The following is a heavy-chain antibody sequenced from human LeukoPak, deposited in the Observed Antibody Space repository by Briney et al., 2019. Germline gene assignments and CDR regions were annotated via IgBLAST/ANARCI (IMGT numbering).Heavy chain of an antibody. D-gene: IGHD4-23*01. CDR3: ARDLDYGGNPAGYFDL. Sequence: GGSLRLSCAASGFTFSSYWMHWVRQAPGKGLVWVSRINIDGSSTSYADSVKGRFTISRDNAKNTPYLQMNSLRAEDTAVYYCARDLDYGGNPAGYFDLWGRGTLVTVSS. CDR2: INIDGSST. J-gene: IGHJ2*01. CDR1: GFTFSSYW. V-gene: IGHV3-74*01.